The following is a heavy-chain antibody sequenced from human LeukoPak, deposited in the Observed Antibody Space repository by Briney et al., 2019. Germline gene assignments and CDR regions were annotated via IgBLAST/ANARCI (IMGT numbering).Heavy chain of an antibody. D-gene: IGHD2-2*02. Sequence: SQTLSLNCTVSGGSISSGSYYWSWIRQPAGKGLEWIGRIYTSGSTNYNPSLKSRVTISVDTSKNQFSLKLSSVTAAGTAVYYCARDSPAAIGYYYYYYMDVWGKGTTVTVSS. CDR1: GGSISSGSYY. V-gene: IGHV4-61*02. CDR2: IYTSGST. CDR3: ARDSPAAIGYYYYYYMDV. J-gene: IGHJ6*03.